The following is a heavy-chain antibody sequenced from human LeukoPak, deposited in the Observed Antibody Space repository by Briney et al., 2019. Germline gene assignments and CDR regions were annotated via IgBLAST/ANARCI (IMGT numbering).Heavy chain of an antibody. D-gene: IGHD6-6*01. CDR3: ANWIGSSSRDY. Sequence: PGGSLRLSCAASGFTFSTYAMTWVRQAPGKGLEWVSGINSNGDEIYYADSVRGRFTISRDNSINALYLQMDSLRAEDTAVYYCANWIGSSSRDYWGQGTLVTVSS. CDR2: INSNGDEI. J-gene: IGHJ4*02. V-gene: IGHV3-23*01. CDR1: GFTFSTYA.